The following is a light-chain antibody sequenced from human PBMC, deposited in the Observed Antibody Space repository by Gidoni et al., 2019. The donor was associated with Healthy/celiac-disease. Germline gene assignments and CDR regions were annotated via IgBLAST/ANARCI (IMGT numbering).Light chain of an antibody. CDR3: QQYYSTLYT. J-gene: IGKJ2*01. CDR1: QSVLYSSNNKNY. V-gene: IGKV4-1*01. CDR2: WAS. Sequence: DIVMTQSPDSLAVSLGERATINCKSSQSVLYSSNNKNYLALYQQKPGQPPKLLIDWASTRESGVPDRFSGSGSGTDFTLTISSLQAEDVAVYYCQQYYSTLYTFGQGTKLEIK.